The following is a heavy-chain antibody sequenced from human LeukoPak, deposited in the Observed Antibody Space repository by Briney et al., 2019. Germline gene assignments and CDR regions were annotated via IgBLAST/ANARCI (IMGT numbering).Heavy chain of an antibody. CDR1: GGSISSGDYY. CDR3: ARDLLNEGNHLDY. Sequence: PSETLSLTCTVSGGSISSGDYYWSWIHQPPGKGLEWIGYIYYSGSTYCNPPLKSRVTISVDTSKNQFSLKLSSVTAADTAVYYCARDLLNEGNHLDYWGQGTLVTVSS. D-gene: IGHD4-23*01. CDR2: IYYSGST. V-gene: IGHV4-30-4*01. J-gene: IGHJ4*02.